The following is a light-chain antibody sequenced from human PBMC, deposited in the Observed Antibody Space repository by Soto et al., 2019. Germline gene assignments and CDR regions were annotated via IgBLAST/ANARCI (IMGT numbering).Light chain of an antibody. CDR3: QEYGSSRT. Sequence: EIVLTQSPGTLSLSPGESATLSCRASQSFSSNSLAWYQRKPGQAPRLLIYGASSRATGIPDRFSGSGSGTDFTLAISRLGPEDFAVYYCQEYGSSRTFGQGTKVQIK. J-gene: IGKJ1*01. CDR2: GAS. V-gene: IGKV3-20*01. CDR1: QSFSSNS.